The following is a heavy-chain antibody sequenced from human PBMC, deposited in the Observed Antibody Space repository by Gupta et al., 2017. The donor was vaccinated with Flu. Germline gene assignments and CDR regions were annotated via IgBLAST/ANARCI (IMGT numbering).Heavy chain of an antibody. Sequence: EVQLVQSGAEVKKPGESLRISCKTSGYNFNTYWIGWVRQMPGKGLEWMGIIYPGDSDTRYSPSFQGQVTISVDKSITTVYLQWNNLRASDSAMYYCARQIPAAYGADVWGQGTTVTVSS. CDR1: GYNFNTYW. D-gene: IGHD2-2*01. CDR3: ARQIPAAYGADV. J-gene: IGHJ6*02. CDR2: IYPGDSDT. V-gene: IGHV5-51*01.